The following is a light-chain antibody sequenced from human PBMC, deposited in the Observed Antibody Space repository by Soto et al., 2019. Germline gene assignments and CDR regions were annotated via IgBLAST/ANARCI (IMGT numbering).Light chain of an antibody. V-gene: IGKV1-5*01. CDR2: DAA. CDR1: QPISTR. J-gene: IGKJ1*01. CDR3: QRQTYTSSPWM. Sequence: DTQVTQAHPTLYAPVPDRVTITFRATQPISTRMALYRQKPGNAPKLIVHDAATLRSGVASRFSVSGSGTELTLILSGLQPDHEATSVYQRQTYTSSPWMFGQGTKVDIK.